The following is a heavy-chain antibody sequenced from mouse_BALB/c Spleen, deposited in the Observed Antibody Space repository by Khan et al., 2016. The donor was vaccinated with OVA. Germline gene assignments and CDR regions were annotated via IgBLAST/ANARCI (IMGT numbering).Heavy chain of an antibody. CDR2: INPGSGGT. D-gene: IGHD2-3*01. J-gene: IGHJ3*01. CDR1: GYAFTHYL. Sequence: QVQLQQSGSELVRPGTSVKVSCKASGYAFTHYLIEWLKQRPGQGLEWIGVINPGSGGTNYNEKFEGKATLTADNSSSTAYMHLSSLTSDDSAVYFGGDGFYDGYEAWFAYWGQGTLVTVSA. CDR3: GDGFYDGYEAWFAY. V-gene: IGHV1-54*01.